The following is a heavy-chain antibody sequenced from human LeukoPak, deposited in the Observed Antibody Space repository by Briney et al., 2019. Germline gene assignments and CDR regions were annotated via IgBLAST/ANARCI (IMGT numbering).Heavy chain of an antibody. CDR3: ARNNQVRGVMGFDH. D-gene: IGHD3-10*01. Sequence: PSETLSLTCTVSGGSISSSSYYWGWIRQPPGKGLEWIGSIYYSGSTYYNPSLKSRVTISVDRSKNQFSLKLSSVTAADTAVYYCARNNQVRGVMGFDHWGQGTLVTVSS. J-gene: IGHJ4*02. CDR1: GGSISSSSYY. V-gene: IGHV4-39*07. CDR2: IYYSGST.